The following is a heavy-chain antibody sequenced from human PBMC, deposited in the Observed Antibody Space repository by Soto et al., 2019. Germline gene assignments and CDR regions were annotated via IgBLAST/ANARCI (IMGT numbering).Heavy chain of an antibody. Sequence: ASVKVSCKASGGTFSSYAISWVRQAPGQGLEWMGWINPNNGGTNYVRKFQDRVTMTRDTSITTAYMELSGLRSDDTAVYYCARDPGPYGDYSYWGQGTLVTVSS. D-gene: IGHD4-17*01. CDR3: ARDPGPYGDYSY. J-gene: IGHJ4*02. CDR1: GGTFSSYA. V-gene: IGHV1-2*02. CDR2: INPNNGGT.